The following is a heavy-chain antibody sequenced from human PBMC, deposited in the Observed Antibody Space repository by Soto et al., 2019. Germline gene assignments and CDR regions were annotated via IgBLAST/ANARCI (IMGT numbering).Heavy chain of an antibody. CDR1: GFTFSSYA. Sequence: EVQLLESGGGLVQPGGSLRLSCAASGFTFSSYAMSWVRQAPGKGLEWVSAISGSGGSTYYADSGKGRCTISRDNSKNTLYLQMNSLRAEDTAVYYCAKDQGVGAANDYWGQGTLVTVSS. D-gene: IGHD1-26*01. J-gene: IGHJ4*02. V-gene: IGHV3-23*01. CDR3: AKDQGVGAANDY. CDR2: ISGSGGST.